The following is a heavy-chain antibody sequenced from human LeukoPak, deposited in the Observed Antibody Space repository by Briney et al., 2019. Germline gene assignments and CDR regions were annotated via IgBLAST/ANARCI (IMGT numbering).Heavy chain of an antibody. CDR1: GGSITGYY. Sequence: PSETLSLTCTVSGGSITGYYWSWVRQPPGKGLEWIGYIHSSGSTDYSPSPKSRVTISVDTSKNQFSLKLNSVTAADTAVYYCARRKGDSGYYSHWGPGTLVTVSS. J-gene: IGHJ4*02. CDR2: IHSSGST. D-gene: IGHD3-22*01. CDR3: ARRKGDSGYYSH. V-gene: IGHV4-4*09.